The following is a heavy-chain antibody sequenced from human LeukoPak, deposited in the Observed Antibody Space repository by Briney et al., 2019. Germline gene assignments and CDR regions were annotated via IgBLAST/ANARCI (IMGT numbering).Heavy chain of an antibody. J-gene: IGHJ4*02. CDR3: ARWANYDSWSGFDY. CDR2: IFDIGSI. V-gene: IGHV4-59*01. CDR1: GGSISDDS. Sequence: SETLSLTCTVSGGSISDDSWTWIRQPPGKGLDWIGSIFDIGSITYNPSLESRVTISVDTSKNQFSLKLSSVTAADTAVYYCARWANYDSWSGFDYWGQGTLVTVSS. D-gene: IGHD3-3*01.